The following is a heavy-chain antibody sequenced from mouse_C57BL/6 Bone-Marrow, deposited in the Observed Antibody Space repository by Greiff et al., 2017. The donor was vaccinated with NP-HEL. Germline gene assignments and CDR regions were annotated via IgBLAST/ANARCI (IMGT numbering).Heavy chain of an antibody. D-gene: IGHD1-1*01. CDR1: GYTFTSYW. V-gene: IGHV1-64*01. Sequence: QVQLQQPGAELVKPGASVKLSCKASGYTFTSYWMHWVKQRPGQGLEWIGMIHPNSGSTNYNEKFKSKATLTVDKSSSTAYMQLSSLTSEDSAVYYCARRLLRSYYAVDYWGQGTSVTVSS. J-gene: IGHJ4*01. CDR2: IHPNSGST. CDR3: ARRLLRSYYAVDY.